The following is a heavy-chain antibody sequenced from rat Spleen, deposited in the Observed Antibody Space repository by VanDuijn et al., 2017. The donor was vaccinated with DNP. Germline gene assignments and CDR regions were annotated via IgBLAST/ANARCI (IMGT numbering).Heavy chain of an antibody. V-gene: IGHV5-7*01. CDR2: ISYDGSST. J-gene: IGHJ2*01. CDR1: GFIFSDHN. CDR3: AGRPPPTRGPFDY. Sequence: EVQLVESGGDSVQPGRSLILSCTASGFIFSDHNMAWVRQAPKKGLEWVATISYDGSSTYYRDSVKGRFIISRNNAKSTLYLQMDSLRSDDTATYYCAGRPPPTRGPFDYWGQGIMVTVSS. D-gene: IGHD1-4*01.